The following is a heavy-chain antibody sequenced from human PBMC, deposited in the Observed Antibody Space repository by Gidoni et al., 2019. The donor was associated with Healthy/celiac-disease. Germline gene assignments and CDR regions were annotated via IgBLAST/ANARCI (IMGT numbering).Heavy chain of an antibody. V-gene: IGHV4-34*01. CDR2: INHSGST. Sequence: QVQLQQWGAGLLKPSETLSLTCAVHGGSFRGYYWSWIRQPPGKGLEWSGEINHSGSTNYNPSLKSRVTISVDTSKNQFSLKLSSVTAADTAVYYCARPATRGAARRPYYYMDVWGKGTTVTVSS. CDR3: ARPATRGAARRPYYYMDV. CDR1: GGSFRGYY. J-gene: IGHJ6*03. D-gene: IGHD6-6*01.